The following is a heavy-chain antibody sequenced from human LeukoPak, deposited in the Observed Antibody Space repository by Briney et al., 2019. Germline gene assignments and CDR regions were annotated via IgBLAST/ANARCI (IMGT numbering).Heavy chain of an antibody. J-gene: IGHJ6*02. V-gene: IGHV3-7*03. CDR2: INHNGNVN. Sequence: GGSLRLSCAASGFTFSSYWMNWARQAPGKGLEWVASINHNGNVNYYVDSVKGRFTISRDNAKNSLYLQMNSLRAEDTALYYCAKAGGTAKAGGPLVIYGMDVWGQGTTVTVSS. D-gene: IGHD4-23*01. CDR1: GFTFSSYW. CDR3: AKAGGTAKAGGPLVIYGMDV.